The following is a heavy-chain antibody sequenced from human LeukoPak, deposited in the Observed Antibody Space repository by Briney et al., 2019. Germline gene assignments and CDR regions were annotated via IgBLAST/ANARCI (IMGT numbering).Heavy chain of an antibody. CDR2: IYFSGTT. J-gene: IGHJ5*02. CDR3: ARPDCSSTSCYTDNWFDP. CDR1: SASISSTNYN. D-gene: IGHD2-2*02. Sequence: SETLSLTCTVSSASISSTNYNWGWLRQPPGKGPEWIGNIYFSGTTYYNPSLKSRVIISVDTSKSQFSLKLNSVTAADTAVYYCARPDCSSTSCYTDNWFDPWGQGTLVTVSS. V-gene: IGHV4-39*01.